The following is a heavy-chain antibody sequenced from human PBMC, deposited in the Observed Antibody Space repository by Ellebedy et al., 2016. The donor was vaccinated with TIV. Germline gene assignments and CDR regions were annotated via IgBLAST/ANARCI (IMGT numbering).Heavy chain of an antibody. J-gene: IGHJ4*02. CDR3: ARTQGNSGSYYPLFY. D-gene: IGHD1-26*01. CDR1: GFIFKNFL. Sequence: PGGSLRLSCGASGFIFKNFLMYWVRQAPGKGPEWVSRISTDGRTTNYADYVKGRFSVSRDNAKNMLYLQMNSLRAEDTAVYYCARTQGNSGSYYPLFYWGQGTLVTVSS. V-gene: IGHV3-74*01. CDR2: ISTDGRTT.